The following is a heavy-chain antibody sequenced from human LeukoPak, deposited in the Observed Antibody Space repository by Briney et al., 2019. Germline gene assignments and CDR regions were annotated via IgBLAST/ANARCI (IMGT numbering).Heavy chain of an antibody. CDR2: IKQDGSEK. J-gene: IGHJ4*02. CDR3: ARDLPYCSGGSCYSDY. V-gene: IGHV3-7*01. Sequence: GGSLRLSCAASGFTFGSYWMSWVRQAPGKGLEWVANIKQDGSEKYYVDSVKGRFTISRDNAKNSLYLQMNSLRAEDTAVYYCARDLPYCSGGSCYSDYWGQGTLVTVSS. CDR1: GFTFGSYW. D-gene: IGHD2-15*01.